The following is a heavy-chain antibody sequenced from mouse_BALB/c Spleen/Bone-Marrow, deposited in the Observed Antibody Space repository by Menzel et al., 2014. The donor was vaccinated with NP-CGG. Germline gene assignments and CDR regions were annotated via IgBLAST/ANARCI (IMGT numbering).Heavy chain of an antibody. V-gene: IGHV7-3*02. Sequence: EVMLVESGGGLVQPGGSLRLSCATSGFTFTDYYMTWVRQPSGKALEWLSFIGNEANGYTTVYSASVKGRFTISRDNSKNILYLQMNTLRPEDSATYYCARDNGSSPSYWFFNVWGAGTTVTVSS. CDR3: ARDNGSSPSYWFFNV. J-gene: IGHJ1*01. CDR1: GFTFTDYY. CDR2: IGNEANGYTT. D-gene: IGHD1-1*01.